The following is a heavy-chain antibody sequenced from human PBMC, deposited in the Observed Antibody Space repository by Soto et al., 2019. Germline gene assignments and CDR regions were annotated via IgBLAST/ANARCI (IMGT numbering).Heavy chain of an antibody. J-gene: IGHJ6*02. V-gene: IGHV1-69*13. CDR3: ARSPSIVGASYGMDV. D-gene: IGHD1-26*01. Sequence: GASVKVSCKASGGTLSSYAMSWVRQAHGQGLEWMGGIIPIFGTANYAQKFQGRVTITADESTSTAYMELSSLRSEDTAVYYCARSPSIVGASYGMDVWGQGTTVTVSS. CDR1: GGTLSSYA. CDR2: IIPIFGTA.